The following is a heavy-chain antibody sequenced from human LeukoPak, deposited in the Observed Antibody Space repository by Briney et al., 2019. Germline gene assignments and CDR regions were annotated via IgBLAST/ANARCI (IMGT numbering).Heavy chain of an antibody. J-gene: IGHJ4*02. CDR3: ARDEYCSGGSCYSPLY. D-gene: IGHD2-15*01. CDR2: IIPIFGTA. CDR1: GGTFSSYA. V-gene: IGHV1-69*06. Sequence: SVKVSCEASGGTFSSYAISWVRQAPGQGLEWMGRIIPIFGTANYAQKFQGRVTITADKSTSTAYMELSSLRSEDTAVYYCARDEYCSGGSCYSPLYWGQGTLVTVSS.